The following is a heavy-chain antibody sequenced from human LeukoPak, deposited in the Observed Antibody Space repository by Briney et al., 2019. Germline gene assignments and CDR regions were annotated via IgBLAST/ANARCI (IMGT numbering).Heavy chain of an antibody. D-gene: IGHD3-10*01. J-gene: IGHJ5*02. CDR3: ARDNTMVRRYAAIIDP. CDR2: IYHSGST. CDR1: GGSISSSNW. Sequence: SETLSLTCAVSGGSISSSNWWSWVRQPPGKGLEWIGEIYHSGSTNYNPSLKSRVTISVDKSKNQFSLKLSSVTAADTAVYYCARDNTMVRRYAAIIDPWGQGTLVTVSS. V-gene: IGHV4-4*02.